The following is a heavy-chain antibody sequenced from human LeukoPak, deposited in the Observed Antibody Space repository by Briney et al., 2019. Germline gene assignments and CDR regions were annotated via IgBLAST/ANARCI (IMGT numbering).Heavy chain of an antibody. J-gene: IGHJ4*02. CDR3: ARVNGYTNLSYFDY. V-gene: IGHV4-59*08. Sequence: ASETLSLTCTVSGGSISSYYWSWIRQPPGKGLEWIGYIYYSGSTNYNPSLKSRVTISVDTSKNQFSLKLSSVTAADTAVYYCARVNGYTNLSYFDYWGQGPLVTVSS. CDR2: IYYSGST. CDR1: GGSISSYY. D-gene: IGHD5-24*01.